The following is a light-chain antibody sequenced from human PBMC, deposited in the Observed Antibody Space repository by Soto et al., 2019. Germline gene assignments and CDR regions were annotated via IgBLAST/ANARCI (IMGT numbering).Light chain of an antibody. CDR2: DAS. CDR1: QDISNY. Sequence: DIQMTQSPSSLSASVGDRVTITCQASQDISNYLNWYQQKPGKAPKILIYDASVLEAVVPSRLSGGGSGTHFTRSIISLQAEDVATYYCQQFDNIPLSFGGGTKLEIK. V-gene: IGKV1-33*01. J-gene: IGKJ4*01. CDR3: QQFDNIPLS.